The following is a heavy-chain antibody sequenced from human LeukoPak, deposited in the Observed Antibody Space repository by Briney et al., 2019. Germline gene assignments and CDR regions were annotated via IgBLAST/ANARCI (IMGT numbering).Heavy chain of an antibody. V-gene: IGHV3-21*04. J-gene: IGHJ4*02. Sequence: WGSLELSCAASGFTFSSYSMNWVRQAPGKGLEWVSSISSSSSYIYYADSVKGRFTISRDNAKNSLYLQMNSLRAEDTAVYYCARLGIAVAVDYWGRGPLVTVSS. CDR2: ISSSSSYI. CDR1: GFTFSSYS. D-gene: IGHD6-19*01. CDR3: ARLGIAVAVDY.